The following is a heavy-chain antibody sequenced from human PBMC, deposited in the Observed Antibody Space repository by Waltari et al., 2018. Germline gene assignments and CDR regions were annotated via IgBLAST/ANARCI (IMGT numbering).Heavy chain of an antibody. CDR3: ARKSSSTFDI. D-gene: IGHD2-2*01. CDR1: GYTFTDCR. J-gene: IGHJ3*02. Sequence: QVQLVQSGAEVKKPGASVRVSCKASGYTFTDCRIHWVRQAPGQGREWMGWISPNNGGTHYAQKFQDRITMTRDTSISTAYMELSRLSFDDTAVYYCARKSSSTFDIWGQGTVVTVSS. CDR2: ISPNNGGT. V-gene: IGHV1-2*02.